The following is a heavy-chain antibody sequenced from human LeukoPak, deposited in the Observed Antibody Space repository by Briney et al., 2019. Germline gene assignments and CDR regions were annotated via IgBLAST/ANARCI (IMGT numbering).Heavy chain of an antibody. V-gene: IGHV1-18*01. Sequence: ASVKVSCKASGYTFTSYGISWVRQAPGQGLEWMGWISAYNGNTNYAQKLQGRVTMTTDTSTSTAYMELRSLRSDDTAVYYCARLLDTAMVTSYWFDPWGQATLVTVSS. CDR1: GYTFTSYG. CDR3: ARLLDTAMVTSYWFDP. D-gene: IGHD5-18*01. J-gene: IGHJ5*02. CDR2: ISAYNGNT.